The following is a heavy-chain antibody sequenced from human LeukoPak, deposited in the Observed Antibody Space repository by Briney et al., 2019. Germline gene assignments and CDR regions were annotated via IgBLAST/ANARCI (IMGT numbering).Heavy chain of an antibody. V-gene: IGHV1-18*01. Sequence: ASVKVSCKASGYTFTRHGISWVRQAPGQGLEWMGWIRVDNGDTDNAQKFQGRVTITTDTSSTTIYMELRSLRSDDTAVYYCARVNLYYNYMDVWGKGTTVTVSS. D-gene: IGHD1-14*01. J-gene: IGHJ6*03. CDR2: IRVDNGDT. CDR1: GYTFTRHG. CDR3: ARVNLYYNYMDV.